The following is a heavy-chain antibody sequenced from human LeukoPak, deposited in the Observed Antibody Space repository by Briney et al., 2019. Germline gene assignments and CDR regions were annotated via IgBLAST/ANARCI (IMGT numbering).Heavy chain of an antibody. D-gene: IGHD2-2*01. J-gene: IGHJ4*02. CDR3: AREGNEDIVVVPAAIFGSDYFDY. V-gene: IGHV3-7*03. Sequence: GGSLRLSCAASGFTFSSYWMSWVRQAPGKGLEWVPNIKQDGSEKYYVDSVKGRFTISRDNAKNSLYLEMNSLRAEDTAVYYCAREGNEDIVVVPAAIFGSDYFDYWGQGTLVTVS. CDR2: IKQDGSEK. CDR1: GFTFSSYW.